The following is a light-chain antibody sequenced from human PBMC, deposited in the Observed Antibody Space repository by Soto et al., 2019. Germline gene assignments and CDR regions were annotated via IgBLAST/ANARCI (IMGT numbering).Light chain of an antibody. Sequence: EVVMTQSPATLSVSPGERATLSCRASQSVSSNLAWYQQKVGQAPRLVMYGGSVRATGVPTRFSGSGSGTVFTLTISSLQSEDFAVYFCQHYNNWPPQFTVGGGTKVDIK. V-gene: IGKV3-15*01. CDR3: QHYNNWPPQFT. J-gene: IGKJ4*01. CDR2: GGS. CDR1: QSVSSN.